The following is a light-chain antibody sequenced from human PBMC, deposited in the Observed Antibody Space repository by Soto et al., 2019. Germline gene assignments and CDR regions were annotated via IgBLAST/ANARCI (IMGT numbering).Light chain of an antibody. Sequence: QSVLTQPACVSGSPGQSVTIACTVTSSDVGGYNYVSWYQQHPGKAPKLMIYEVSNGPSGASNRFSGSKSGNTASLTISGLQAEDEADYYCSSYTSSSTLNYVFGTGTKVTVL. J-gene: IGLJ1*01. V-gene: IGLV2-14*01. CDR2: EVS. CDR1: SSDVGGYNY. CDR3: SSYTSSSTLNYV.